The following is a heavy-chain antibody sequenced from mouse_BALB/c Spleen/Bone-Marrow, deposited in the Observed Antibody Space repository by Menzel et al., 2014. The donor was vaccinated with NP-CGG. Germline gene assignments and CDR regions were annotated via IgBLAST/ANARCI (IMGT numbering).Heavy chain of an antibody. Sequence: VKLQESAAELARPGASVKMSCKASGYTFTSNTIQWVKQRPGQGLEWIGYINPTGGYTDYNQKFKDKTTLAADKSSSTAYIQLSSLTSEDSAVYYCAREATYYAYFDYWGQGTILTVSS. CDR3: AREATYYAYFDY. V-gene: IGHV1-4*02. CDR2: INPTGGYT. CDR1: GYTFTSNT. J-gene: IGHJ2*01. D-gene: IGHD1-1*01.